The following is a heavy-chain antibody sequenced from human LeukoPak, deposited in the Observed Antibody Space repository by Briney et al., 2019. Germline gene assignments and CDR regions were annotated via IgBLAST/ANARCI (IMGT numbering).Heavy chain of an antibody. V-gene: IGHV3-33*01. CDR3: VTRASVNGKTRF. D-gene: IGHD1/OR15-1a*01. Sequence: GGSLRLSCAASGFTFSSYGMHWVRQAPGKGLEWVAVIWYDGSNKYYADSVKGRFTVSRDDSKNTLYLQMNSLRAEDTAVYYCVTRASVNGKTRFWGQGTPVTVSS. CDR2: IWYDGSNK. CDR1: GFTFSSYG. J-gene: IGHJ4*02.